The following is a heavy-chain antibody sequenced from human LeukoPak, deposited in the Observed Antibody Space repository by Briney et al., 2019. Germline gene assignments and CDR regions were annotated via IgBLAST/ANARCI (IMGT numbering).Heavy chain of an antibody. V-gene: IGHV4-34*01. Sequence: PSETLSLTCAVYGGSFSGYYWTWIRQPPGKGLKWIAEISHSGTTNYNPALKNRVTISVDTSKNQFSLKLISVTAADTGVYYCARGSPKHDSWGQGTLVIVSP. CDR1: GGSFSGYY. J-gene: IGHJ5*01. CDR3: ARGSPKHDS. CDR2: ISHSGTT.